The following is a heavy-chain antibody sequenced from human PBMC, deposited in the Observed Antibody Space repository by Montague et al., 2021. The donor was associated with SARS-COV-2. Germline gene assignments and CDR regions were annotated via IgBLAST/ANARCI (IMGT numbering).Heavy chain of an antibody. CDR2: IWYDGSNK. CDR3: AGDCPSDGDCYRDY. J-gene: IGHJ4*02. V-gene: IGHV3-33*01. Sequence: SLRPYCAASGFTFSNYGMHWVRQAPGKGLEWVAVIWYDGSNKYYADSVKGRFTISRDNSKNTLYLQMNSLRAEDTAVYYCAGDCPSDGDCYRDYWGQGTLVTVSA. D-gene: IGHD2-21*02. CDR1: GFTFSNYG.